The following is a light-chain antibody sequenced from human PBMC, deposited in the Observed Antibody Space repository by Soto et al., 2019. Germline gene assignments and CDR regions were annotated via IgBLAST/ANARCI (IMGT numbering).Light chain of an antibody. CDR3: QQRSNWPPNLT. J-gene: IGKJ4*01. CDR1: QSVSSY. Sequence: EIVLTQSPATQSLSPGERATLSCRASQSVSSYLAWYQQKPGQAPRLLIYDASNRATGIPARFSGSGSGTDFTLTISSLEPEDFAVYYCQQRSNWPPNLTFGGGTKVEIK. CDR2: DAS. V-gene: IGKV3-11*01.